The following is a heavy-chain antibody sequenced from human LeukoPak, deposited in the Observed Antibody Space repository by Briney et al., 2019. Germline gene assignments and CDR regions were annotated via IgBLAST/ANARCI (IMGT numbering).Heavy chain of an antibody. Sequence: GGSLRLSCVASEFTFSSYNMSWVRQAPGKGLEWVSSISSSSSYIYYADSVKGRFTISRDNAKNSLYLQMSDLRPEDTAVYYCAREIFWSGYFSNLHFDYWGQGTLVTVSS. D-gene: IGHD3-3*01. CDR3: AREIFWSGYFSNLHFDY. CDR1: EFTFSSYN. CDR2: ISSSSSYI. V-gene: IGHV3-21*06. J-gene: IGHJ4*02.